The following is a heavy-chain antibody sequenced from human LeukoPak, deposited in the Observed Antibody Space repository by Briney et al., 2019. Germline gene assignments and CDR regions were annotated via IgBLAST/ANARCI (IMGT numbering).Heavy chain of an antibody. CDR1: GGSISSSSYY. CDR3: ARSAHYYDSSGYSLSDY. V-gene: IGHV4-39*01. J-gene: IGHJ4*02. CDR2: IYYSGST. D-gene: IGHD3-22*01. Sequence: PSETLSLTCTVSGGSISSSSYYWGWIPQPPGKGLDWIGSIYYSGSTYYNPSLKSRVTISVDTSKNQFSLKLSSVTAADTAVYYCARSAHYYDSSGYSLSDYWGQGTLVTVSS.